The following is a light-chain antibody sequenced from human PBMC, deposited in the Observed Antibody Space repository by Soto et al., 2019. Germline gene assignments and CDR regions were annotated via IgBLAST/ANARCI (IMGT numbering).Light chain of an antibody. Sequence: QSALAQPRSVSGSPGQSVTISCTGSSNDVGRYNFVSWYQQHPGKAPKLMISGVSNRPSGVSSRFSGSKSGNTASLAISGLQAEDEADYYCSSYTSSTTVLFGGGTKVTVL. CDR2: GVS. V-gene: IGLV2-14*01. CDR1: SNDVGRYNF. CDR3: SSYTSSTTVL. J-gene: IGLJ3*02.